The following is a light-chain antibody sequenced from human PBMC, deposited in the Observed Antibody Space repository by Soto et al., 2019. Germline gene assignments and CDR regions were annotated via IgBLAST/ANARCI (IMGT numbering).Light chain of an antibody. V-gene: IGKV3D-20*02. Sequence: EIVLTHSPGTLSLSPWERASLYFSASQSVGSNYLAWYQQKPGQAPRLLIYGASSRATGIPDRFSGSGSGTDFTLTISSLEPEDSAVYYCQQRNMWPITFGQGTRLEI. CDR1: QSVGSNY. CDR3: QQRNMWPIT. J-gene: IGKJ5*01. CDR2: GAS.